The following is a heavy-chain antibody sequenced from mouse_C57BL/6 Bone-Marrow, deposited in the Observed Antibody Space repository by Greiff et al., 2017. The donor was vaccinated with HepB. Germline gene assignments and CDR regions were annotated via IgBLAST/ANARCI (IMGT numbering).Heavy chain of an antibody. CDR3: ARGGWLLRGAWFAY. D-gene: IGHD2-3*01. J-gene: IGHJ3*01. V-gene: IGHV1-53*01. Sequence: QVQLQQPGTELVKPGASVKLSCKASGYTFTSYWMHWVKQRPGQGLEWIGNINPSNGGTNYNEKFKSKATLTVDKSSSTAYMQLSSLTSEDSAVYYGARGGWLLRGAWFAYWGQGTLVTVSA. CDR2: INPSNGGT. CDR1: GYTFTSYW.